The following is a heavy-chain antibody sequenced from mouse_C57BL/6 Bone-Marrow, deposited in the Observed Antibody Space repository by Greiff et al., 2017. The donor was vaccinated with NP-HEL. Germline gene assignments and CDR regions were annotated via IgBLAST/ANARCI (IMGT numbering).Heavy chain of an antibody. V-gene: IGHV5-16*01. J-gene: IGHJ2*01. CDR1: GFTFSDYY. Sequence: EVMLVESEGGLVQPGSSMKLSCTASGFTFSDYYMAWVRQVPEKGLEWVANINYDGSSTYYLDSLKSRFIISRDNAKNILYLQMSSLKSEDTATYYCARSRRSYFDYWGQGTTLTVSS. CDR2: INYDGSST. CDR3: ARSRRSYFDY. D-gene: IGHD1-1*01.